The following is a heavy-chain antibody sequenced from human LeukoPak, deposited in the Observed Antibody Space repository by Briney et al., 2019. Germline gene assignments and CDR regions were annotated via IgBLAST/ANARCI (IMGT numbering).Heavy chain of an antibody. CDR2: IIPILGIA. V-gene: IGHV1-69*04. D-gene: IGHD2-15*01. J-gene: IGHJ6*02. Sequence: ASVKVSCKASGGTFSSYAISWVRQAPGQGLEWMGRIIPILGIANYAQKFQGRVTITADKSTSTAYMELSSLRSEDTAVYYCARDLVVAVYYYYGIDVWGQGTTVTVSS. CDR1: GGTFSSYA. CDR3: ARDLVVAVYYYYGIDV.